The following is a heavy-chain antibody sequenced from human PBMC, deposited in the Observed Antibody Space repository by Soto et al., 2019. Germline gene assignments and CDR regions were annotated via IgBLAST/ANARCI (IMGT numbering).Heavy chain of an antibody. D-gene: IGHD3-16*02. V-gene: IGHV4-34*01. CDR2: INHSGST. J-gene: IGHJ5*02. CDR1: GGSFSESY. Sequence: XGTLTLTCAVYGGSFSESYWSWIRQPPGKGLEWIGEINHSGSTNYNPSLKSRVTISVDTSKNQFSLKLSSVTAADTAVYYCARLTFGGVIVLRGYSLWWFDPWGQGTLVTVSS. CDR3: ARLTFGGVIVLRGYSLWWFDP.